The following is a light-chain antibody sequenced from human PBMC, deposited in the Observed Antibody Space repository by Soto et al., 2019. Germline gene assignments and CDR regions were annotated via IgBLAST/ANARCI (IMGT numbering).Light chain of an antibody. Sequence: EIVLTQSPGTLSLSPGERATLSCMASQSVSNNYLAWYQQKPGQAPRLLIYGASNRATGIPDRFSGSGSGTDFTLTISRLEPEDFAVYYCQQYGRSSLTFGGGTKVDIK. J-gene: IGKJ4*01. CDR2: GAS. CDR3: QQYGRSSLT. V-gene: IGKV3-20*01. CDR1: QSVSNNY.